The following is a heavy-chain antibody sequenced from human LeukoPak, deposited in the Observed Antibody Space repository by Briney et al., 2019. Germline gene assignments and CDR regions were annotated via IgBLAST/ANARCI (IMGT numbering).Heavy chain of an antibody. CDR1: GFTFSRYG. CDR3: AKVVVAGTHYFDY. J-gene: IGHJ4*02. D-gene: IGHD6-19*01. Sequence: GGSLRLSCAASGFTFSRYGMHWVRQAPGKGLEWVAVISTDGSQKFYAASVKGRFTVSRDNSKNTLYLQMSSLTAEDTAVYYCAKVVVAGTHYFDYWGQGTLVTVSP. V-gene: IGHV3-30*18. CDR2: ISTDGSQK.